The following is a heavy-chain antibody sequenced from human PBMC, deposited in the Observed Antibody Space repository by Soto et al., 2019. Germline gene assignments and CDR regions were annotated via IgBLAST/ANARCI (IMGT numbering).Heavy chain of an antibody. CDR1: GGTFSSYA. CDR3: ARDCSSTSCRYQGNRYYGMDV. CDR2: IIPIFGTA. V-gene: IGHV1-69*06. Sequence: GASVKVSCKASGGTFSSYAISWVRQAPGQGLEWMGGIIPIFGTANYAQKFQGRVTITADKSTSTAYMELSSLRSEDTAVYYCARDCSSTSCRYQGNRYYGMDVWGQGTRVTVSS. D-gene: IGHD2-2*01. J-gene: IGHJ6*02.